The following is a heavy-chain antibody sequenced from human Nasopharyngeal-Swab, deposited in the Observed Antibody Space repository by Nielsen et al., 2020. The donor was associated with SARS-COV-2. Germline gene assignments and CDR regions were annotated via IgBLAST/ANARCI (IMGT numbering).Heavy chain of an antibody. J-gene: IGHJ5*02. CDR3: AKEGATGWFDP. V-gene: IGHV4-59*11. CDR1: GVSITSQY. CDR2: ISQNSGT. Sequence: SETLSLTCSVSGVSITSQYWSWIRQPPGKGLEWIGYISQNSGTSYNPSLKSRVTIFMDTSKNQFSLRLRSVSAAETAVYSCAKEGATGWFDPWGQGTLVTVSS.